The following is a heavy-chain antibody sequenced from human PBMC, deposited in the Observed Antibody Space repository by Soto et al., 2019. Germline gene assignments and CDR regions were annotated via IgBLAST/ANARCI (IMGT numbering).Heavy chain of an antibody. CDR1: GFTFSSYA. CDR2: ISSNGGST. J-gene: IGHJ4*02. D-gene: IGHD3-10*01. Sequence: GSLRLSCSASGFTFSSYAMHWVRQAPGKGLEYVSAISSNGGSTYYADSVKGRFTISRDNSKNTLYLQMSSLRAEDTAVYYCVKDRDTMVRGVITYFDYWGQGTLVTVSS. CDR3: VKDRDTMVRGVITYFDY. V-gene: IGHV3-64D*08.